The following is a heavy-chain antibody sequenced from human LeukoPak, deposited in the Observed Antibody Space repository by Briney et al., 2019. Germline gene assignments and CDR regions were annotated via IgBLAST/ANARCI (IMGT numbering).Heavy chain of an antibody. D-gene: IGHD4-17*01. CDR1: GFTFSSYA. CDR3: ANGVTYGDSPFDY. Sequence: PGGSLRLSCAGSGFTFSSYAMSWVRQAPGKGLEWVSAISGSGGSTYYADSVKGRFTISRDNSKNTLYLQMNSLRAEDTAVYYCANGVTYGDSPFDYWGQGTLVTVSS. J-gene: IGHJ4*02. CDR2: ISGSGGST. V-gene: IGHV3-23*01.